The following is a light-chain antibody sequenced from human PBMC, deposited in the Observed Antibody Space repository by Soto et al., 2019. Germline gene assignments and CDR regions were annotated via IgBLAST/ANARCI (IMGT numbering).Light chain of an antibody. CDR2: DVS. CDR1: QSVDSY. J-gene: IGKJ5*01. CDR3: QQRNDWQVT. Sequence: PGERATLSSRASQSVDSYLAWYQQKPGQAPRLLIYDVSNRATGIPARFSGSGSGTDFTLTISSLEPGDFAVYYCQQRNDWQVTFGQGTRLEIK. V-gene: IGKV3-11*01.